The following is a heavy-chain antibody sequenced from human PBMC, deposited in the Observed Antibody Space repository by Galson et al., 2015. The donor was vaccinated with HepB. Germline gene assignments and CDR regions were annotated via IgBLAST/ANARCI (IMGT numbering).Heavy chain of an antibody. J-gene: IGHJ5*02. D-gene: IGHD4-23*01. V-gene: IGHV4-34*10. CDR2: INHIGGT. CDR3: ARELPESPVVTPLGWFDP. Sequence: QVQLQESGPGLVRPSETLSLTCAVYGGSFSRYHWSWIRQPPGKGLEWIGEINHIGGTKYKSSLESRLKISVDTSNNQFSLELRSVTAADTAVYYCARELPESPVVTPLGWFDPWGQGTLVTVSS. CDR1: GGSFSRYH.